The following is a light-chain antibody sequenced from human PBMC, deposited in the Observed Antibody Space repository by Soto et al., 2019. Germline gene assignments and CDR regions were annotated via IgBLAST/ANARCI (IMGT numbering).Light chain of an antibody. V-gene: IGLV2-11*01. CDR1: SSDVGGYNY. J-gene: IGLJ1*01. CDR2: DVS. CDR3: FSYAGSYTYYV. Sequence: QSALTQPRSVSGSPGQSVTISCTGTSSDVGGYNYVSWYQQHPGKAPKLMIYDVSKRPSGVPDRFSGSKSGNTASLTISGRQAEDEADYYCFSYAGSYTYYVFGTGTKLTVL.